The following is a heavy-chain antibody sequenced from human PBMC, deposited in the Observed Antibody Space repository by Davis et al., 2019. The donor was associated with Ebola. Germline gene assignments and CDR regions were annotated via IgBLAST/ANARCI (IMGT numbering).Heavy chain of an antibody. Sequence: MPSETLSLTCAVYGGSFSSYYWGWIRQPPGKGLEWIGSIYYSGSTYYNPSLKSRVTISVDTSKNQFSLKLSSVTAADTAVYYCARLFRSARDWFDPWGQGTLVTASS. J-gene: IGHJ5*02. D-gene: IGHD3-3*01. CDR2: IYYSGST. CDR3: ARLFRSARDWFDP. V-gene: IGHV4-39*01. CDR1: GGSFSSYY.